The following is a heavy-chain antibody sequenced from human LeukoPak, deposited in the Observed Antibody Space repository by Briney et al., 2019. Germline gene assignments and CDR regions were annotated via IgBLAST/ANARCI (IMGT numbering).Heavy chain of an antibody. V-gene: IGHV4-30-2*01. Sequence: SQTLSLTCAVSGGSISSGGYSWSWIRQPPGTGLEWIGYIYHSGSTYYNPSLKSRVTISVDRSKNQFSLKLSSVTAADTAVYYCARGFVDTAPQPFDYWGQGTLVTVSS. J-gene: IGHJ4*02. D-gene: IGHD5-18*01. CDR2: IYHSGST. CDR1: GGSISSGGYS. CDR3: ARGFVDTAPQPFDY.